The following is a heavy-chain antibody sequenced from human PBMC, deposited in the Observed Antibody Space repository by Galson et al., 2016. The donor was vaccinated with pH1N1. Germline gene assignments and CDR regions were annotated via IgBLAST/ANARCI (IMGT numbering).Heavy chain of an antibody. CDR2: ISATGTKI. CDR3: ASDRGRDDYWTGYYFEN. J-gene: IGHJ4*02. Sequence: SLRLSCAASGLTFNYYEMNWVRQVLGKGLEWVSFISATGTKILYADSVRGRFTMPRDNAKNSVSLHMTNLRVEDTAVYYCASDRGRDDYWTGYYFENWGRGTLVTVSS. V-gene: IGHV3-48*03. CDR1: GLTFNYYE. D-gene: IGHD3/OR15-3a*01.